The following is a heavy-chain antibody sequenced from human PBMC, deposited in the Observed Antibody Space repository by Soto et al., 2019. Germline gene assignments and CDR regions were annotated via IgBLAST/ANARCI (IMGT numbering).Heavy chain of an antibody. CDR1: GGSISSSSYY. Sequence: SETLSLTCTVSGGSISSSSYYWGWIRQPPGKGLEWIGSIYYSGSTYYNPSLKSRVTISVDTSKNQFSLKLSSVTAADTAVYYCAKFGWRGGNWGQGTLVTVSS. CDR3: AKFGWRGGN. D-gene: IGHD1-26*01. CDR2: IYYSGST. V-gene: IGHV4-39*01. J-gene: IGHJ4*02.